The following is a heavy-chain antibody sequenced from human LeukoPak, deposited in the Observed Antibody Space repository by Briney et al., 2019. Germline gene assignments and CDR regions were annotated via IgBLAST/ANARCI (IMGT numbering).Heavy chain of an antibody. CDR1: GYTFTSYG. J-gene: IGHJ1*01. CDR3: ARGVAAAATLSFQH. D-gene: IGHD6-13*01. V-gene: IGHV1-2*02. Sequence: ASVKVSCKASGYTFTSYGISWVRQAPGQGLEWMGWINPNSGGTNYAQKFQGRVTMTRDTSISTAYMELSRLRSDDTAVYYCARGVAAAATLSFQHWGQGTLVTVSS. CDR2: INPNSGGT.